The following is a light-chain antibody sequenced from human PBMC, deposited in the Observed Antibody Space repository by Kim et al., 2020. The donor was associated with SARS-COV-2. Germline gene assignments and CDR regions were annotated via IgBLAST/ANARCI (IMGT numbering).Light chain of an antibody. CDR1: NIGSKS. V-gene: IGLV3-21*04. J-gene: IGLJ2*01. Sequence: SYELTQPPSVSVAPGKTARITCGGNNIGSKSVHWYQQKPGQAPVLVIYYDSDRPSGIPERSSGSNSGNTATVTISRVEAGDEADYYCQVWDSRTNHVIFGGGTQLTVL. CDR3: QVWDSRTNHVI. CDR2: YDS.